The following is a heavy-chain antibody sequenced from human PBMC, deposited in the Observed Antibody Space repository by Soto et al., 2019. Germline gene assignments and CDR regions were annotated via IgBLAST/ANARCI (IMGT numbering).Heavy chain of an antibody. Sequence: ESGEGGVQPGRSLRLSCAASGFMLSSYGMHWVRQAPGKGLEWVAAISYDGRNKWYMDSLEGRFTISRDNSESTVFLQVDRLRTEDTGMYFCAKDRANLAVAAIGGGGDAFDAWGQGTMVTDSS. J-gene: IGHJ3*01. CDR2: ISYDGRNK. CDR1: GFMLSSYG. V-gene: IGHV3-30*05. D-gene: IGHD6-19*01. CDR3: AKDRANLAVAAIGGGGDAFDA.